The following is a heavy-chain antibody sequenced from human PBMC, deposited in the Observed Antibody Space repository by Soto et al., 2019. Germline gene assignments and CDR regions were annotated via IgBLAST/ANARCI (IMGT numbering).Heavy chain of an antibody. Sequence: SETLSLTCTVSGGSISSYYWSWIRQPPGKGLEWIGYIYYSVSTNYNPSLKSRVTISVDTSKNQFSLKLSSVTAADTAVYYCARGYCTNGVCLEFDPWGQGTLVTVSS. CDR2: IYYSVST. V-gene: IGHV4-59*01. D-gene: IGHD2-8*01. CDR3: ARGYCTNGVCLEFDP. CDR1: GGSISSYY. J-gene: IGHJ5*02.